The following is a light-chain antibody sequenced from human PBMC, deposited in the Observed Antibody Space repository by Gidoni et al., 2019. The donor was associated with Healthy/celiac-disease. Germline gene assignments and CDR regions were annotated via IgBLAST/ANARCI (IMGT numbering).Light chain of an antibody. CDR1: ALPKQY. Sequence: SYELTPPHSVSVSPGQTARITCSGDALPKQYAYWYQQKPGQAPVLVIYKDSERPSGIPERFSGSSSGTTVTLTISGVQAEDEADYYCQSADSSGTWVFGGGTKLTVL. V-gene: IGLV3-25*03. CDR2: KDS. CDR3: QSADSSGTWV. J-gene: IGLJ3*02.